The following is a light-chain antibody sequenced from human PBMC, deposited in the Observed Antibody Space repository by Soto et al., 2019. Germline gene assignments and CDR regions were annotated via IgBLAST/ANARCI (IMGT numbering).Light chain of an antibody. V-gene: IGKV1-5*03. CDR1: QSIDGW. Sequence: DIQLTQSPSTLSASVGDRVTITCRASQSIDGWLAWYQHKPGKAPHLLIYKTSTLESGVPSRFSASGSGTEFTLTISSLQADDFATYYCQQCHGYSSFGQGTKLEI. CDR3: QQCHGYSS. CDR2: KTS. J-gene: IGKJ2*01.